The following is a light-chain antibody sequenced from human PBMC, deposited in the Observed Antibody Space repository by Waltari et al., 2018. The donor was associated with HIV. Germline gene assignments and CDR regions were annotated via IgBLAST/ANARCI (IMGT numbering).Light chain of an antibody. J-gene: IGKJ5*01. Sequence: IEMTQSPSSLSAHVGDRVTITCRPSQSFGNHLAWYQQKPGKAPKLLIYCRSTLQAGVPSRFSGSGSGTDFTLSISSLQPGDVATYFCQKYNNIPITFGQGTRLEI. CDR2: CRS. CDR1: QSFGNH. CDR3: QKYNNIPIT. V-gene: IGKV1-27*01.